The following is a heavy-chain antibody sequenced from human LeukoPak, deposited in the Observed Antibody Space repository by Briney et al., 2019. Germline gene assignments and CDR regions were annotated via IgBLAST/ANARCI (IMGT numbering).Heavy chain of an antibody. CDR1: GYTFTSYG. Sequence: ASVKVSCKASGYTFTSYGISWVRQAPGQGLEWMGWINPHNGDTNYAQKFQGRVTMTRGTSITTAYMELSRLKSDDTAVYYCATVRDIVVGGGPYYFDYWGQGTLVTVSS. J-gene: IGHJ4*02. V-gene: IGHV1-2*02. CDR3: ATVRDIVVGGGPYYFDY. D-gene: IGHD2-15*01. CDR2: INPHNGDT.